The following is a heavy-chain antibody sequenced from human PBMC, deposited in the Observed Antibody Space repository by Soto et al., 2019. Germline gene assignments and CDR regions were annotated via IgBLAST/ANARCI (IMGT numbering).Heavy chain of an antibody. D-gene: IGHD5-12*01. CDR1: GGTFSTYT. CDR3: ARVDIVATINFDY. CDR2: IIPMLNTV. Sequence: GASVKVSSKAPGGTFSTYTISWLRHAPGQGLEWMGRIIPMLNTVNYAEKLQGRVTMTTDTSTSTAYMELRSLRSDDTAVYYCARVDIVATINFDYWGQGTLVTVSS. V-gene: IGHV1-69*08. J-gene: IGHJ4*02.